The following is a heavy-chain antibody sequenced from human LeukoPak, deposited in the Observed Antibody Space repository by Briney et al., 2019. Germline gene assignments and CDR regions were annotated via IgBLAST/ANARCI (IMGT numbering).Heavy chain of an antibody. J-gene: IGHJ4*02. Sequence: SETLSLTCAVYGGSFSGYYWSWIRQPPGKGLEWIGEINHSGSTNYNPSLKSRVTISADTSKNQFSLKLSSVTAADTAVYYCARDPASAWLAYFDYWGQGTLVTVSS. CDR3: ARDPASAWLAYFDY. D-gene: IGHD6-19*01. V-gene: IGHV4-34*01. CDR1: GGSFSGYY. CDR2: INHSGST.